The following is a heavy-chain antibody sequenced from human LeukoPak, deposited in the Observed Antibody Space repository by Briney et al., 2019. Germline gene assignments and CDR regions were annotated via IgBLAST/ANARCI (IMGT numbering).Heavy chain of an antibody. J-gene: IGHJ4*02. Sequence: ASVKASCKASGYTFTGYYLHWVRQAPGQGLEWMGWINPKSGGTKNAQKFQGRVTMTRDTSISTAYMELSRLRSDDTAVYYCARGRTTVTETFDYWGQGTLVTVSS. CDR3: ARGRTTVTETFDY. V-gene: IGHV1-2*02. CDR1: GYTFTGYY. D-gene: IGHD4-17*01. CDR2: INPKSGGT.